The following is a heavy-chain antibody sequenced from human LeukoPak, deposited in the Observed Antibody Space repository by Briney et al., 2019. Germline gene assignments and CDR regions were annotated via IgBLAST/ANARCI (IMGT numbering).Heavy chain of an antibody. CDR2: ISGSGGST. V-gene: IGHV3-23*01. CDR3: AKAGYYYDSSGSFYYFDY. J-gene: IGHJ4*02. CDR1: GFTFSSYG. D-gene: IGHD3-22*01. Sequence: PGGTLRLSCAASGFTFSSYGMSWVRQAPGKGLEWVSAISGSGGSTYYADSVKGRFTISRDNSKNTLYLQMNSLRAEDTAVYYCAKAGYYYDSSGSFYYFDYWGQGTLVTVSS.